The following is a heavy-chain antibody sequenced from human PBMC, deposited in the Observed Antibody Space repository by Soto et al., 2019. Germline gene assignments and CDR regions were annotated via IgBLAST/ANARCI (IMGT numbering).Heavy chain of an antibody. CDR2: ISSRSTSI. CDR3: ANDHHLWTDHYEVRYLDY. D-gene: IGHD3-9*01. CDR1: GSTFSSYS. V-gene: IGHV3-48*01. J-gene: IGHJ4*02. Sequence: AGSLRLSCAASGSTFSSYSMNCVRQAPGKGVEWVSYISSRSTSIYYADSVRFRFTISRDNSKRTLYLQKTSLRGEETGTYEGANDHHLWTDHYEVRYLDYWGQGTLVTVSS.